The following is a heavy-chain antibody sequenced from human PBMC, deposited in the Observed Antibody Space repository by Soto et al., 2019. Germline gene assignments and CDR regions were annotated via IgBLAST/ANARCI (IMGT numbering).Heavy chain of an antibody. CDR2: INPNSADT. V-gene: IGHV1-2*02. Sequence: ASVKVSCKASGYTFTDYYIHWVRQAPGQGLECMGWINPNSADTYYAQKFQGRVTMTRDTSISTAYMELTRLRSDDTAVYYCARDHVGGMSSCDIWRQGTMVTISS. CDR3: ARDHVGGMSSCDI. D-gene: IGHD3-16*01. J-gene: IGHJ3*02. CDR1: GYTFTDYY.